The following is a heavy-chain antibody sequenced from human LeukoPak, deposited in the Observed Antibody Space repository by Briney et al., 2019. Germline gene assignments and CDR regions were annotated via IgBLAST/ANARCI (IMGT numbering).Heavy chain of an antibody. D-gene: IGHD6-19*01. Sequence: PSETLSLTCTVSAGSISSYYWSWIRQPPGKGLEGIGFISYSGNTNYSHSLKSRVTISVDTSKNQFSLKLSFVTAADTAVYYCASPWSSGGFDYWGQGTLVTVSS. CDR3: ASPWSSGGFDY. V-gene: IGHV4-59*08. CDR1: AGSISSYY. CDR2: ISYSGNT. J-gene: IGHJ4*02.